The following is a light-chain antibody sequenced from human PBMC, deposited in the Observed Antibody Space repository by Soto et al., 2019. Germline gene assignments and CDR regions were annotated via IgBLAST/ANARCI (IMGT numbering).Light chain of an antibody. CDR3: QQYGSSPLT. V-gene: IGKV3-20*01. Sequence: EIVLTQSPGTLSLSPGERATLSCRASQSVRSSYFAWYQQKPGQAPRLLIYGASSRATGIPDRFSGSGSGTAFTLTISRLEPEDFAVYYCQQYGSSPLTFGGGTKVEIK. CDR1: QSVRSSY. J-gene: IGKJ4*01. CDR2: GAS.